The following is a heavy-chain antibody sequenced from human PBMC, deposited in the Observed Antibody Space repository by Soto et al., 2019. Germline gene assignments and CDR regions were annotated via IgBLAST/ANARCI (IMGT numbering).Heavy chain of an antibody. J-gene: IGHJ4*02. V-gene: IGHV3-9*01. D-gene: IGHD5-18*01. CDR1: DYG. CDR3: ARMSTAMVTNTDYFDY. Sequence: DYGMHWVRKKKRKGLEWVSGISWNSGIIDYADSVKGRFTISRDNSKNTLYLQMNSLRAEDTAVYYCARMSTAMVTNTDYFDYWGQGTLVTVS. CDR2: ISWNSGII.